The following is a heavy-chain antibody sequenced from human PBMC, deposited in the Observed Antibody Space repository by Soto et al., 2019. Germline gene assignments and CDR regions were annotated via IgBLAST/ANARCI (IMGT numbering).Heavy chain of an antibody. V-gene: IGHV4-30-4*01. CDR1: GDSISSSDYY. CDR2: IYYSGST. CDR3: ARERSAYSYADL. D-gene: IGHD5-18*01. Sequence: QVQLQESGPGLVKPSQTLSLTCTVSGDSISSSDYYWSWIRQPPGKGLEWIGSIYYSGSTYYNPSLKSRVTISVDTSKNQFSLKLSSVTAADTAVFYCARERSAYSYADLWGRGTLVTVSS. J-gene: IGHJ2*01.